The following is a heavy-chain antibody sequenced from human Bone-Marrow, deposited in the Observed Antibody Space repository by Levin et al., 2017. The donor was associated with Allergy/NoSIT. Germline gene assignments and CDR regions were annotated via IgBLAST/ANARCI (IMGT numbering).Heavy chain of an antibody. Sequence: GGSLRLSCAASGFSFSTYAMHWVRQAPGKGLEWVAVISYDGSYKYYADSVKGRFTISRDNSKKTLFLQMNSLRTEDTAVYYCAKDPYYDALTGYYFDNFYGMDVWGQGTTVTVSS. V-gene: IGHV3-30*18. CDR3: AKDPYYDALTGYYFDNFYGMDV. D-gene: IGHD3-9*01. CDR1: GFSFSTYA. CDR2: ISYDGSYK. J-gene: IGHJ6*02.